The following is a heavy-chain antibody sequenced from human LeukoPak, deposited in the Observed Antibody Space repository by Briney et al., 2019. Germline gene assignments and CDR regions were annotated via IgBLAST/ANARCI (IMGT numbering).Heavy chain of an antibody. J-gene: IGHJ4*02. CDR2: IYYSGST. CDR1: GGSISSGDYY. Sequence: SETLSLTCTVSGGSISSGDYYWSWIRQPPGKGLEWIGYIYYSGSTNYNPSLKSRVTISVDTSKNQFSLKLSSVTAADTAVYYCARAPGGIFDYWGQGTLVTVSS. CDR3: ARAPGGIFDY. D-gene: IGHD3-16*01. V-gene: IGHV4-61*08.